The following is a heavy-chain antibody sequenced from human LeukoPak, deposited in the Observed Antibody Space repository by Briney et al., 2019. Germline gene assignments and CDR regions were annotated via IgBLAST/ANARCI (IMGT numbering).Heavy chain of an antibody. Sequence: SVKVSCKASGGTFSSYAISWVRQAPGQGLEWMGGIIPIFGTANYAQKFQGRVTITADESTSTAYMELSSLRSEDTAVYYCAREMWPVGVSYFDYWGQGILVTVSS. D-gene: IGHD6-19*01. J-gene: IGHJ4*02. V-gene: IGHV1-69*13. CDR3: AREMWPVGVSYFDY. CDR2: IIPIFGTA. CDR1: GGTFSSYA.